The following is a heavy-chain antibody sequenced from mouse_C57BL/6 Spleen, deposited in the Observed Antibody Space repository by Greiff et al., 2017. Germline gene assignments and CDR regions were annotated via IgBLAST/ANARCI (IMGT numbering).Heavy chain of an antibody. CDR3: ARSRNGYYDY. J-gene: IGHJ2*01. V-gene: IGHV1-82*01. D-gene: IGHD2-3*01. CDR2: LYPGDGDT. CDR1: GYAFSSSW. Sequence: QVQLQQSGPELVKPGASVKISCKASGYAFSSSWMNWVKQRPGKGLEWIGRLYPGDGDTNYNGKFQGKDTLTADKSSSTAYMQLSSLTSEDSAVYFCARSRNGYYDYWGQGTTLTVSS.